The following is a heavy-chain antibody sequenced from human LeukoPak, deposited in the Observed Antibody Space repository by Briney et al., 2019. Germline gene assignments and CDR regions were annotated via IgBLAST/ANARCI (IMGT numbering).Heavy chain of an antibody. CDR2: ISYDGSNK. J-gene: IGHJ3*02. D-gene: IGHD3-22*01. Sequence: PGGSLRLSCAASGFTFSSYAMHWVRQAPGKGLEWVAVISYDGSNKYYADSVKGRFTISRDNSKNTLYLQMNSLRAEDTAAYYCARAQWDDSSGHWGVADAFDIWGQGTMVTVSS. CDR1: GFTFSSYA. V-gene: IGHV3-30*04. CDR3: ARAQWDDSSGHWGVADAFDI.